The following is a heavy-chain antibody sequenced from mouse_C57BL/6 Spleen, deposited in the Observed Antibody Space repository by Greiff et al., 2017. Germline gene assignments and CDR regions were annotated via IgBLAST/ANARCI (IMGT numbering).Heavy chain of an antibody. Sequence: QVQLPQSGAELVRPGSSVKLSCKASGYTFTSYWMHWVKPRPIQGLEWIGNIDPSARGTHYTHKFKDQATLTVDKSSRTAYIQLSSLTSEYSAVYYCARSFNWYYFDYWGQGTTLTVSS. CDR3: ARSFNWYYFDY. D-gene: IGHD4-1*01. V-gene: IGHV1-52*01. CDR1: GYTFTSYW. J-gene: IGHJ2*01. CDR2: IDPSARGT.